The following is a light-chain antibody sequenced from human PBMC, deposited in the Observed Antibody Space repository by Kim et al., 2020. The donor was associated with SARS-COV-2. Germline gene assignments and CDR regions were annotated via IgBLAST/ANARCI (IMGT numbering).Light chain of an antibody. J-gene: IGLJ3*02. CDR1: NIGSKS. V-gene: IGLV3-21*04. CDR3: QVWDSSSDHPNWV. Sequence: GKTARITWGGNNIGSKSVHWYQQKPGQAPVLVIYYDSDRPSGIPERFSGSNSGNTATLTISRVEAGDEADYYCQVWDSSSDHPNWVFGGGTKLTVL. CDR2: YDS.